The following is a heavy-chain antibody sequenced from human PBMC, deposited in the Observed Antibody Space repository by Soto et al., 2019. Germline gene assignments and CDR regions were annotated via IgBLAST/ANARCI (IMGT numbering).Heavy chain of an antibody. CDR3: ASQSYDSSDYFDY. V-gene: IGHV4-39*01. J-gene: IGHJ4*02. CDR2: VYYSGST. CDR1: GDSISRSTYS. D-gene: IGHD3-22*01. Sequence: SETLSLTCNVSGDSISRSTYSWGWIRQPPGRGLEWIGSVYYSGSTFYNPSLKSRVTISVDTSRIHFSLTLISLTAADTAIYYCASQSYDSSDYFDYWGQGLLVTV.